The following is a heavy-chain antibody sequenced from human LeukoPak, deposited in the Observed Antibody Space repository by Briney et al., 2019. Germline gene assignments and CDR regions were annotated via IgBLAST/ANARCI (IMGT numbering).Heavy chain of an antibody. CDR2: IYTSGST. J-gene: IGHJ4*02. CDR1: GGSISSYN. V-gene: IGHV4-4*07. Sequence: SETLSFNCTVSGGSISSYNWSWLRQPAGKGLEWIGRIYTSGSTNYNPSLKSRDTISVDKSKNQGSLKLSSGTAADTAVYYCARGYSSSWYSDYWGQGTLVTVSS. CDR3: ARGYSSSWYSDY. D-gene: IGHD6-13*01.